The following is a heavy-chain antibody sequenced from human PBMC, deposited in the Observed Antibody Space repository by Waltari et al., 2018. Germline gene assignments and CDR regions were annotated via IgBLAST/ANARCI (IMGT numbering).Heavy chain of an antibody. CDR1: GFTFGTCS. CDR3: VLQGDGHIFYYYGMDV. D-gene: IGHD3-16*01. CDR2: ISSDGSTT. V-gene: IGHV3-74*01. Sequence: DVQLVDSGGGLVQPGGSLRLSWAASGFTFGTCSMHWVRQAPGKGVVWVSRISSDGSTTVYADSVKGRFTISRDNAKNTLYLQMNSLRPEDTAVYYCVLQGDGHIFYYYGMDVWGQGTTVTVSS. J-gene: IGHJ6*02.